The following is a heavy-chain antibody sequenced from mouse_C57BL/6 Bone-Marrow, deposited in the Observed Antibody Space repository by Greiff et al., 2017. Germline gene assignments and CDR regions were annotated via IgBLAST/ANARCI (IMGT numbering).Heavy chain of an antibody. D-gene: IGHD2-10*01. V-gene: IGHV1-53*01. J-gene: IGHJ2*01. CDR2: INRSNGGT. Sequence: QVQLQQPGTELVKPGASVKLSCKASGYTFTSYWMPWVQQRPGQGLEWIGNINRSNGGTNYNEKFKSKATLTVDKSSSTAYMQLSSLTSEYAAVYYCALLGENYFDYWGQGTTLTLSS. CDR3: ALLGENYFDY. CDR1: GYTFTSYW.